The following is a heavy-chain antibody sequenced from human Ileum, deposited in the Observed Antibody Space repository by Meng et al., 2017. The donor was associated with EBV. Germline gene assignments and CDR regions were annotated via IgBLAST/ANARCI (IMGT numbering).Heavy chain of an antibody. CDR2: TSHSGST. Sequence: QVQVQESGPWLVKPSETLSLTCAVSGGSISRSDWWSWVRQPPGKGLEWVGETSHSGSTNYSPSLKSRVTISLDKSKNQLSLKLNSVTAADTAVYYCASSDYYRSDYWGQGTLVTVSS. D-gene: IGHD3-22*01. J-gene: IGHJ4*02. CDR1: GGSISRSDW. CDR3: ASSDYYRSDY. V-gene: IGHV4-4*02.